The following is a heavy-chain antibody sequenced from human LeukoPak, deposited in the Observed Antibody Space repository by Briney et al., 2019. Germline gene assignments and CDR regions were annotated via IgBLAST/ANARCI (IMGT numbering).Heavy chain of an antibody. D-gene: IGHD6-19*01. CDR3: AKRTAAVAGNPDY. CDR2: IKQDGSEK. V-gene: IGHV3-7*03. CDR1: GFTFSSYW. J-gene: IGHJ4*02. Sequence: GGSLRLSCAASGFTFSSYWMSWVRQAPGKGLEWVANIKQDGSEKYYVDSVKGRFTISRDNAKNTLYLQMNSLRAEDTAVYYCAKRTAAVAGNPDYWGQGTLVTVSS.